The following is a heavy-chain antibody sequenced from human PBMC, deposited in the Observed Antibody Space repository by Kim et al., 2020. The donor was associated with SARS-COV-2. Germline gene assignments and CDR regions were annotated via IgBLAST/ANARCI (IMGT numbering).Heavy chain of an antibody. CDR2: IYYSGST. CDR3: APKWGRDFWSANRGWFDP. V-gene: IGHV4-39*01. CDR1: GGSISSSSYY. J-gene: IGHJ5*02. D-gene: IGHD3-3*01. Sequence: SETLSLTCTVSGGSISSSSYYWGWIRQPPGKGLEWIGSIYYSGSTYYNPSLKSRVTISVDTSKNQFSLKLSAVTAADTAVYYCAPKWGRDFWSANRGWFDPWGQGTLVTVSS.